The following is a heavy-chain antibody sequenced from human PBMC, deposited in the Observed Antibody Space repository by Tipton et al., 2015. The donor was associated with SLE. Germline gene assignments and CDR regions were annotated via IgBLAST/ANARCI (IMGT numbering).Heavy chain of an antibody. CDR3: ARGGLGVSYYYYMDV. V-gene: IGHV4-31*03. CDR2: IYYSGST. J-gene: IGHJ6*03. Sequence: TLSLTCTVSGGSISSGGYSWSWIRQHPGKGLEWIGYIYYSGSTYSNPSLKSRVNISVDTSKNQFSLRLSSVTAADTAVYYCARGGLGVSYYYYMDVWGKGTTVTVSS. D-gene: IGHD1-26*01. CDR1: GGSISSGGYS.